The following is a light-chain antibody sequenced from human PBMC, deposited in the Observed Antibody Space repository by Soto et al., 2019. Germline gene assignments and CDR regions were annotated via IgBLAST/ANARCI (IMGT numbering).Light chain of an antibody. J-gene: IGLJ2*01. V-gene: IGLV1-40*01. CDR3: QSYDSSLSAVV. CDR1: SSNIGAGYD. Sequence: QSALTQPPSVSGAPGQRVTISCTGSSSNIGAGYDVHWYQQLPGTAPKLLIYGNSNRPSGVPDRISGSKSGTSASLAITGLQAEDEADYYCQSYDSSLSAVVFGGGTKLTVL. CDR2: GNS.